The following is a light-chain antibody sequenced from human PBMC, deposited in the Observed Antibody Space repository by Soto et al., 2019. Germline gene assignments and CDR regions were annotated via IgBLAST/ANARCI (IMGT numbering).Light chain of an antibody. CDR1: QSIRTW. J-gene: IGKJ1*01. V-gene: IGKV1-5*01. Sequence: DIQMTQSPSTLSASVGDRVTITCRASQSIRTWLAWYQQGPRKAPRLLIYEASTLQRGVPSRFSGSGSGTEFTLTITSLQPEDAATYYWQQYSGESTFGQGTKVDIK. CDR3: QQYSGEST. CDR2: EAS.